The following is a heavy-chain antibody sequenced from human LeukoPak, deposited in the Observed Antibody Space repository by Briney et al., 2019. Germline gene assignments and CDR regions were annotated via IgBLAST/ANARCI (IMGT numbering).Heavy chain of an antibody. CDR3: ARLPYDEPDY. CDR2: IDPRGAST. CDR1: GYSFGSKS. V-gene: IGHV1-46*01. Sequence: ASVKVSCKASGYSFGSKSMHWVRQAPGQGLEWMAIIDPRGASTANARKFQGRVTVTMDTSTSTVYMELSRLRSDDTAVYFCARLPYDEPDYWGQGTLVTVSS. D-gene: IGHD3-3*01. J-gene: IGHJ4*02.